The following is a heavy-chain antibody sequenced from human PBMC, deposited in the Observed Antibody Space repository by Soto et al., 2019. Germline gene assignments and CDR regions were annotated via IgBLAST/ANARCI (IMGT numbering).Heavy chain of an antibody. J-gene: IGHJ4*02. CDR2: ISAFTDYT. CDR3: AKDRPRLTHQIVDVY. Sequence: QIQLVQSGGEVKKPGASVKVSCKASGYTFTEHGISWVRQAPGQGLEWVGWISAFTDYTDYAQKFRGRVTLTTDKSTSTAYMELRSLTSDDTAVYYCAKDRPRLTHQIVDVYWGQGTLVTVSS. CDR1: GYTFTEHG. D-gene: IGHD3-16*02. V-gene: IGHV1-18*04.